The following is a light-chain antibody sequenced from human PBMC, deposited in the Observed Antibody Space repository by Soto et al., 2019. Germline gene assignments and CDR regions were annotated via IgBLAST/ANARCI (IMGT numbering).Light chain of an antibody. CDR2: GAS. CDR3: QQYNSYS. Sequence: EIVLTQSPGTLSLSPGERATLSCRASQIVSSYLAWYQQKPGQAPRLLIYGASSRATGIPDRFSGSGSGTDFTLTISRLEPEDFATYYCQQYNSYSFGQGTKVDNK. CDR1: QIVSSY. V-gene: IGKV3-20*01. J-gene: IGKJ1*01.